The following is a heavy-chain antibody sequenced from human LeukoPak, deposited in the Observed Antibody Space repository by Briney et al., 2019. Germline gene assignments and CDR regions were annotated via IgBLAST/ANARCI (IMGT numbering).Heavy chain of an antibody. D-gene: IGHD2-2*02. Sequence: SVKVSCKASGGTFSSYAISWVRQAPGQGLEWMGRIIPIFGIANYAQKFQGRVTITADKSTSTAYMELSSPRSEDTAVYYCAQAYCSSTSCYKNKVAYDYWGQGTLVTVSS. CDR3: AQAYCSSTSCYKNKVAYDY. J-gene: IGHJ4*02. CDR1: GGTFSSYA. CDR2: IIPIFGIA. V-gene: IGHV1-69*04.